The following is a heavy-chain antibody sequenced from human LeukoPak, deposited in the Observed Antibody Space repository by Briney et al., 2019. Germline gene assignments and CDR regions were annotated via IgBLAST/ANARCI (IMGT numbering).Heavy chain of an antibody. Sequence: GGSLRLSCSVSGFTFSSYAMHWVRQAPGKGLEYVSAISSNGGSTYYADSVRGRFTIARDNSKNTLYLQMSSLRAEDTAVYYCVKYSSSWSPVWGQGTLVTVSS. D-gene: IGHD6-13*01. J-gene: IGHJ4*02. CDR3: VKYSSSWSPV. CDR2: ISSNGGST. CDR1: GFTFSSYA. V-gene: IGHV3-64D*06.